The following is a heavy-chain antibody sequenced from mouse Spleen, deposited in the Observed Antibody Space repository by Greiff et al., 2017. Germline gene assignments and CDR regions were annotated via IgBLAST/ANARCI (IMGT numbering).Heavy chain of an antibody. CDR2: IDPETGGT. CDR1: GYTFTDYE. J-gene: IGHJ3*01. Sequence: VQLQESGAELVRPGASVTLSCKASGYTFTDYEMHWVKQTPVHGLEWIGAIDPETGGTAYNQKFKGKAILTADKSSSTAYMELRSLTSEDSAVYYCLYYGNYVWFAYWGQGTLVTVSA. V-gene: IGHV1-15*01. D-gene: IGHD2-1*01. CDR3: LYYGNYVWFAY.